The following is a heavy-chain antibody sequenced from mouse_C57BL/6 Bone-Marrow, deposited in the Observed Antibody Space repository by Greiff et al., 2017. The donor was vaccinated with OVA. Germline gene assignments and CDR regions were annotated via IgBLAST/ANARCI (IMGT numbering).Heavy chain of an antibody. Sequence: EVQLQESGPSLVRPSQTLSLTCTVTGFSINSDCYWIWIRQFPGNKLEYIGYTFYSGITYYNPSLESRTYITRDTSKNQFSLKLSSVTTEDTATYYCARRSLYYGSSYGAMDYWGQGTSVTVSS. D-gene: IGHD1-1*01. J-gene: IGHJ4*01. CDR1: GFSINSDCY. CDR2: TFYSGIT. CDR3: ARRSLYYGSSYGAMDY. V-gene: IGHV3-3*01.